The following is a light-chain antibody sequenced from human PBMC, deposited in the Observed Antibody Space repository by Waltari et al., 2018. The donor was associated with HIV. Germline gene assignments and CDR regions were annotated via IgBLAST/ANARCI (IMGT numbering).Light chain of an antibody. CDR3: AAWDDSLSGLV. V-gene: IGLV1-47*01. Sequence: QSVVTQPPSASGTPGQRVTISCSGSSSNIGSNYVYWYQQLPGPAPKLLIFRNNQRPSGVPDRFSGSKSGTSASLAISGLRSEDEANYYCAAWDDSLSGLVFGGGTKLTVL. J-gene: IGLJ3*02. CDR2: RNN. CDR1: SSNIGSNY.